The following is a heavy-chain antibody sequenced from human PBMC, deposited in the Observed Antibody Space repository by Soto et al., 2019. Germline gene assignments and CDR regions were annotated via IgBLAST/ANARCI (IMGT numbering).Heavy chain of an antibody. J-gene: IGHJ5*02. V-gene: IGHV3-23*01. CDR3: AKDRDTSGYYLNWFDP. Sequence: EVQLLESGGGLVQPGGSLRLSCAASGFTFSSYAMSWVRQAPGKGLEWVSAISGSGGSTYYADSVKGRFTISRDNSKNXMYLQMNSLRAEDTAVYYCAKDRDTSGYYLNWFDPWGQGTLVTVSS. CDR1: GFTFSSYA. D-gene: IGHD3-22*01. CDR2: ISGSGGST.